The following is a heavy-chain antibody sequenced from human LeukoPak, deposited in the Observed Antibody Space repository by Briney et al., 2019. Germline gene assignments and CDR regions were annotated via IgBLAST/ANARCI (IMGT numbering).Heavy chain of an antibody. CDR2: ISSSSSYI. CDR1: GFTFSSYS. Sequence: GGSLRLSCAASGFTFSSYSMNWVRQAPGKGLEWVSSISSSSSYIYYADLVKGRFTISRDNAKNSLYLQMNSLRAEDTAVYYWARDPSYYYDSSGYSPDYWGQGTLVTVSS. CDR3: ARDPSYYYDSSGYSPDY. J-gene: IGHJ4*02. D-gene: IGHD3-22*01. V-gene: IGHV3-21*01.